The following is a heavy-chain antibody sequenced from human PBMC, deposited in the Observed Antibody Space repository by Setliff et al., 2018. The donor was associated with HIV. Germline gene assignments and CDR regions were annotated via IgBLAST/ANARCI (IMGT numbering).Heavy chain of an antibody. Sequence: ASVKVSCKISGFTLNELSIQWVRQAPAKGLEWMGGFDPEAGEIIYAQKFQGRVTMTEGTSTDTAYMDLSSLRSEDTAVYYCATHPPYRSAWYMRSWGQGTLVTVSS. D-gene: IGHD6-19*01. CDR2: FDPEAGEI. CDR1: GFTLNELS. J-gene: IGHJ5*02. V-gene: IGHV1-24*01. CDR3: ATHPPYRSAWYMRS.